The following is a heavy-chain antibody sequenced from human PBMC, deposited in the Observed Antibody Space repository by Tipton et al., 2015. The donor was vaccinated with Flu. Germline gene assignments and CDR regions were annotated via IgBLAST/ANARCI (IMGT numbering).Heavy chain of an antibody. Sequence: QSGPEVKKPGESLKIPCKGSGYSFTDYWIGWVRQMPGKGLEWMGIIYPGDSNTTYSPSFQGHVTISADKSISTAYLQWRSLKASDTAMYYCARLPPGSYYDTSGFYRSYFDYWGQGTQVTVSS. D-gene: IGHD3-22*01. J-gene: IGHJ4*02. CDR2: IYPGDSNT. CDR3: ARLPPGSYYDTSGFYRSYFDY. CDR1: GYSFTDYW. V-gene: IGHV5-51*03.